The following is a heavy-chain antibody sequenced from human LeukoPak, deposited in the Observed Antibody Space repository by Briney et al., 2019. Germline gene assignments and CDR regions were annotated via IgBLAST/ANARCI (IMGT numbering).Heavy chain of an antibody. CDR1: GFTFSNFW. CDR2: TRPDGSET. J-gene: IGHJ4*02. Sequence: PGGSLRLSCAASGFTFSNFWMSWVRQAPGKGLEWVANTRPDGSETYYVDSVKGRFTVSRDNAKNSLYLQMNTLRAEDTAVYFCARDASGYHDSWGQGTLVTVSS. D-gene: IGHD5-12*01. CDR3: ARDASGYHDS. V-gene: IGHV3-7*01.